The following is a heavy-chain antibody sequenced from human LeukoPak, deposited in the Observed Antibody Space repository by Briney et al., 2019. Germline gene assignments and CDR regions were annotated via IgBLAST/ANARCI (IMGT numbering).Heavy chain of an antibody. J-gene: IGHJ4*02. CDR3: VRGVGGEYFYFDR. Sequence: SETLSLTCTVSGDSISSDGHSWSWIRQPPGKGLEWVGYIYHSGAAYHNPSLKSRLALSVDTSNNQFSLRLRSVTAADTAVYYCVRGVGGEYFYFDRWGQGALVTVSS. V-gene: IGHV4-30-4*07. CDR2: IYHSGAA. D-gene: IGHD1-26*01. CDR1: GDSISSDGHS.